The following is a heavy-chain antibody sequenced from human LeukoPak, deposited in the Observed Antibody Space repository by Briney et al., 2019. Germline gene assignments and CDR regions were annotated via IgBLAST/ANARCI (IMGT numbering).Heavy chain of an antibody. J-gene: IGHJ4*02. V-gene: IGHV4-39*01. D-gene: IGHD5-24*01. Sequence: TSETLSLTCTVSGGSISSSSYYWGWIRQPPGQGLEWIGSIYYSGSTYYNPSLKSRVTISVDTSKNQFSLKLGSVTAADTAVYYCARWGMATTYWGQGTLVTVSS. CDR1: GGSISSSSYY. CDR2: IYYSGST. CDR3: ARWGMATTY.